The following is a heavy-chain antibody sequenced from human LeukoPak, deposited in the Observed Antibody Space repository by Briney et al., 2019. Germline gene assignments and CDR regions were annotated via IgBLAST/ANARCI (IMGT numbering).Heavy chain of an antibody. V-gene: IGHV3-53*01. CDR2: IYSGGST. Sequence: GGSLRLSRAASGFTFSTYWMTWVRQAPGKGLEWVSVIYSGGSTYYADSVKGRFTISRDNSKNTLYLQMNSLRAEDTAVYYCARVWLPDRANTQMYIAAAGSGGFDPWGQGTLVTVSS. CDR1: GFTFSTYW. D-gene: IGHD6-13*01. J-gene: IGHJ5*02. CDR3: ARVWLPDRANTQMYIAAAGSGGFDP.